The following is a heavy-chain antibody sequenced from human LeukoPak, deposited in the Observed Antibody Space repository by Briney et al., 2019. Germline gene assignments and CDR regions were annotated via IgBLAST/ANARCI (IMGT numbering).Heavy chain of an antibody. V-gene: IGHV3-30-3*01. Sequence: PGGSLRLSCAASGFTFSSYAMHWVRQAPGKGLEWVAVISYDGSNKYYADSVKGRFTISRDNSKNTLYLQMNSLRAEDTAVYYCAKGRGPAALADMDVWGKGTTVTVSS. CDR1: GFTFSSYA. CDR3: AKGRGPAALADMDV. J-gene: IGHJ6*03. CDR2: ISYDGSNK. D-gene: IGHD3-10*01.